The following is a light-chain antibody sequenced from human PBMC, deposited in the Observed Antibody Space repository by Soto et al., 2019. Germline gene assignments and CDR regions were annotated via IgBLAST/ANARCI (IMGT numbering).Light chain of an antibody. CDR3: MQSLQSPYT. CDR1: QSLLHSNGYNY. J-gene: IGKJ2*01. V-gene: IGKV2-28*01. CDR2: LGS. Sequence: DIVMTQSPLSLPVTPGEPASISCRSSQSLLHSNGYNYLDWYLQKPGQSPQLLISLGSNRASGVPDRVRGSGSGTEFTLNINRVEAEDVGVYYCMQSLQSPYTFGQGNTLAIK.